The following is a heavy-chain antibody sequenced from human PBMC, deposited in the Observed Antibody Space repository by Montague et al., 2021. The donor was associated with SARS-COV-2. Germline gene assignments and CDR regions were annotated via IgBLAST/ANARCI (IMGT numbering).Heavy chain of an antibody. CDR3: ARHEFYYGCPVAVAFDL. D-gene: IGHD3-16*01. J-gene: IGHJ4*02. Sequence: QSGAEVKKPGESLKISCKGYGYSFSSYWITWVRQMPGKGLEYMGIIYPRDSDTKYSPAFQGHVTISADKSISTAYLQWSSLKASDTAMYYCARHEFYYGCPVAVAFDLWGQGTLVTVSS. V-gene: IGHV5-51*01. CDR1: GYSFSSYW. CDR2: IYPRDSDT.